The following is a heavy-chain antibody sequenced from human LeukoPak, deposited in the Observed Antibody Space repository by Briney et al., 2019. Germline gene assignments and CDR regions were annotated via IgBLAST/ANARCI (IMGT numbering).Heavy chain of an antibody. V-gene: IGHV4-34*01. CDR3: ARGGGSEGGYYFDY. CDR2: INHSGST. J-gene: IGHJ4*02. CDR1: GGSFSGYY. Sequence: SETLSLTCAVYGGSFSGYYWSWIRQPPGKGLEWIGEINHSGSTNYNPSLTSPVTTSVDTSKNHFSLKLSSVTAADTAVYYCARGGGSEGGYYFDYWGQGTLVTVSS. D-gene: IGHD3-16*01.